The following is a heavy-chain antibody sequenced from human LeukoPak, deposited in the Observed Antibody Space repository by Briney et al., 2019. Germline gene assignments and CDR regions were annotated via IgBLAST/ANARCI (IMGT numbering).Heavy chain of an antibody. CDR1: GFTFSSYA. Sequence: GGSLRLSCSASGFTFSSYAMHWVRQSPGKGLEDVSTISSTGDSTYYADSMKGRFTISRDNSKDTLFLQMSSLRAEDTAVYYCVKDRGSSGWFDSWGQGTLVTVSS. CDR3: VKDRGSSGWFDS. J-gene: IGHJ5*02. CDR2: ISSTGDST. V-gene: IGHV3-64D*09. D-gene: IGHD3-22*01.